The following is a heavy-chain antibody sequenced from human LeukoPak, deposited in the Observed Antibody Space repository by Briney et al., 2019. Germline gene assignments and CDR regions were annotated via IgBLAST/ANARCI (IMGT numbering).Heavy chain of an antibody. CDR3: ARKYSGTNPFDY. V-gene: IGHV3-23*01. CDR2: INNSGGST. D-gene: IGHD1-26*01. J-gene: IGHJ4*02. Sequence: GGSLRLSCAASGFTLNNYAMSWVRQAPGKGLEWVSIINNSGGSTYYADSVKGRFTISRDLSKNTLYLQMNSLRVEDTALYYCARKYSGTNPFDYWDQGTLVTVSS. CDR1: GFTLNNYA.